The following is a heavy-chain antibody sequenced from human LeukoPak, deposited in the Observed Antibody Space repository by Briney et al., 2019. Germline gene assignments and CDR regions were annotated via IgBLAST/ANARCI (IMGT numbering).Heavy chain of an antibody. CDR2: IYYSGST. Sequence: PSETLSLTCTVSGGSISSSSYYWGWIRQPPGKGLEWIGSIYYSGSTNYNPSLKSRVTISVDTSKNQFSLKLSSVTAADTAVYCCAQGPYYYDSSGYLGYWGQGTLVTVSS. CDR1: GGSISSSSYY. J-gene: IGHJ4*02. D-gene: IGHD3-22*01. CDR3: AQGPYYYDSSGYLGY. V-gene: IGHV4-39*07.